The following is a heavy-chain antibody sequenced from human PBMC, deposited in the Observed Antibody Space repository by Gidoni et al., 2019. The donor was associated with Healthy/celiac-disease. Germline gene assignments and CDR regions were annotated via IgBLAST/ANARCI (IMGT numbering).Heavy chain of an antibody. Sequence: EVQLVASGGGLVQPGGSQRLSCAASGFTFSSYDMHWVRQATGKGLEWVSAIGTAGDTYYPGSVKGRFTISRENAKNSLYLQMNSLRAGDTAVYYCARDRRGSYYYYGMDVWGQGTTVTVSS. CDR2: IGTAGDT. V-gene: IGHV3-13*01. CDR1: GFTFSSYD. CDR3: ARDRRGSYYYYGMDV. J-gene: IGHJ6*02. D-gene: IGHD1-1*01.